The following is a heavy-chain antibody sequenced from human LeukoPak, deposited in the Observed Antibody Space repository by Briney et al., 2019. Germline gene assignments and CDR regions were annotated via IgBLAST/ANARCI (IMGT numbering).Heavy chain of an antibody. D-gene: IGHD5-24*01. CDR1: GGTFSSYA. CDR3: ARDIWLLGRDGYNYSDY. J-gene: IGHJ4*02. CDR2: IIPIFGTA. Sequence: ASVKVSCKASGGTFSSYAISWVRQAPGQGLEWMGGIIPIFGTANYAQKFQGRVTITADESTSTAYMELSSLRSEDTAVYYCARDIWLLGRDGYNYSDYWGQGTLVTVSS. V-gene: IGHV1-69*13.